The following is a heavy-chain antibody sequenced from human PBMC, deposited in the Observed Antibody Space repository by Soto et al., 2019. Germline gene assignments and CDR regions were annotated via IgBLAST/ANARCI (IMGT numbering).Heavy chain of an antibody. CDR2: ISDSGDYT. V-gene: IGHV3-23*01. CDR3: AKHRTTGARKLDY. CDR1: GFTFSTYA. J-gene: IGHJ4*02. Sequence: EVQLLESGGGLVLPGGSLRLSCAASGFTFSTYAMNWVRQAPGKGLEWVSCISDSGDYTNYADSVKGRFTISRDNSKKTLSLQMNSLRAEDTAVYYCAKHRTTGARKLDYWGQGTLVTVSS. D-gene: IGHD2-2*01.